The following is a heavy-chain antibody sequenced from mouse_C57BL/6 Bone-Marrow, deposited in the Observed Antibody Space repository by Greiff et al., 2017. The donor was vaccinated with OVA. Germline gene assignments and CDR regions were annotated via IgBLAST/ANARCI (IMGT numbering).Heavy chain of an antibody. J-gene: IGHJ3*01. D-gene: IGHD1-1*01. CDR3: LNSTDRFAD. CDR2: ISSGGDYN. Sequence: VQLKESGAGLVKPGGSLKLSCAASGFTFSSYAMYWVRQTPEKRLEWVAYISSGGDYNYYADNVKGRFTISRDNARNTLYLQMSSLKSEYTAMYCSLNSTDRFADWGQGTRVTVSA. V-gene: IGHV5-9-1*02. CDR1: GFTFSSYA.